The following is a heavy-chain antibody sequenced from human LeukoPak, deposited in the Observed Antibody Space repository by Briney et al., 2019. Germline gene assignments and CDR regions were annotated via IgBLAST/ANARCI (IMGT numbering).Heavy chain of an antibody. J-gene: IGHJ5*02. Sequence: ASVKVSFKASGYTFTDYYMHWVRQAPGQGLEWMGWINRNGETTYAPKFQGRFTMTRDTSISTLYMDLSSLRSDDTAVYYCARERDSSGYSPLDPWGQGTLVTVSS. CDR3: ARERDSSGYSPLDP. CDR2: INRNGET. D-gene: IGHD3-22*01. V-gene: IGHV1-2*02. CDR1: GYTFTDYY.